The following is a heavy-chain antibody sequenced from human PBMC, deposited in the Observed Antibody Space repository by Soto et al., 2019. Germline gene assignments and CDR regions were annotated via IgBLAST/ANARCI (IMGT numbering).Heavy chain of an antibody. D-gene: IGHD3-9*01. J-gene: IGHJ6*01. CDR1: GYSFTSYW. CDR2: IDPSDSYT. CDR3: ARRQYLDWLHPDDYGMDV. V-gene: IGHV5-10-1*01. Sequence: LGESLKISCKASGYSFTSYWINWVRQMPGKGLEWMGRIDPSDSYTNYSPSFQGHVTISTDRSISTAYLQWSSRRPTATAMIYGARRQYLDWLHPDDYGMDVWGQGTTVIVSS.